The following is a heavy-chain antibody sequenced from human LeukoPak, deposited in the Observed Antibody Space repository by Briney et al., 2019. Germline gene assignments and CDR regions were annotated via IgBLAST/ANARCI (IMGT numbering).Heavy chain of an antibody. CDR3: ARVGKQQLPDY. J-gene: IGHJ4*02. CDR2: INPSGGST. Sequence: ASVKVSCKASGYTFTSYYMPWVRQAPGQGLEWMGIINPSGGSTSYAQKFQGRVTMTRDMSTSTVYMELSSLRSEDTAVYYCARVGKQQLPDYWGQGTLVTVSS. D-gene: IGHD6-13*01. V-gene: IGHV1-46*01. CDR1: GYTFTSYY.